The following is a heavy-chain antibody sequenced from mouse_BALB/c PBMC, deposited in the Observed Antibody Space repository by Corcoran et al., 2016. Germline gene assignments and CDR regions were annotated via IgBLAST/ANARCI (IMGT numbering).Heavy chain of an antibody. D-gene: IGHD1-1*01. CDR1: GYTFTNYG. CDR2: INTYTGEP. V-gene: IGHV9-3-1*01. J-gene: IGHJ2*01. CDR3: ARLRLHYYGSSSYDY. Sequence: QIQLVQSGPELKKPGETVKISCKASGYTFTNYGMNWVKQAPGKGLKWMGWINTYTGEPTYADDFKGRFAFSLETSASTAYLQINNLKNEDTATYFCARLRLHYYGSSSYDYWGQGTTLTVSS.